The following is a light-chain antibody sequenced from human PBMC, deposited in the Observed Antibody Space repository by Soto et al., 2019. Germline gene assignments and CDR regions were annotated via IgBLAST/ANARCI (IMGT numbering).Light chain of an antibody. CDR1: SGHSINA. V-gene: IGLV4-69*01. CDR2: LTNDGSH. J-gene: IGLJ3*02. Sequence: QPVLTQSPSASASLGASVKLTCTLSSGHSINAIAWHQQQPEKGPRFLMNLTNDGSHNKGDGIPDRFSGSSSGAERYLTISSLQSEDEADYYCQTWGTGIVVFGGGSKLTVL. CDR3: QTWGTGIVV.